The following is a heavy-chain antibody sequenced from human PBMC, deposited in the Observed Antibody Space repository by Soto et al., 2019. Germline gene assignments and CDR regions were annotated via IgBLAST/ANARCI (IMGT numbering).Heavy chain of an antibody. V-gene: IGHV1-18*01. J-gene: IGHJ5*02. Sequence: GASVKVSCKASGYTFTSYGISWVRQAPGQGLEWMGWISAYNGNTNYAQKLQGRVTMTTDTSTSTAYMELRSLRSDDTAVYYCARDSVVQGDIAVVPAAMPSYNWFDPWGQGTLVNVSS. D-gene: IGHD2-2*01. CDR1: GYTFTSYG. CDR3: ARDSVVQGDIAVVPAAMPSYNWFDP. CDR2: ISAYNGNT.